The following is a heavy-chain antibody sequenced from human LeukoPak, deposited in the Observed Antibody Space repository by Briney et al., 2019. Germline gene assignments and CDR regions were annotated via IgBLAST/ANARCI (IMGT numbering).Heavy chain of an antibody. J-gene: IGHJ2*01. CDR2: IHYSGTT. Sequence: PSETQSPTCTVSGGSISGYYWSWSRQTPGKGLEWIGYIHYSGTTSYNPSLKSRVTISGDTSKNQFSLKLSSVTAADTAVYYCARDEEDSSRYHHLHLDLWGHGTLVSVSS. CDR3: ARDEEDSSRYHHLHLDL. CDR1: GGSISGYY. D-gene: IGHD3-22*01. V-gene: IGHV4-59*12.